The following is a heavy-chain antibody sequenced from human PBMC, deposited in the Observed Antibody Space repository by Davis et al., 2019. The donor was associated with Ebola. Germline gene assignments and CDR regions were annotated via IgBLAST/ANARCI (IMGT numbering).Heavy chain of an antibody. J-gene: IGHJ3*02. CDR3: AKVTGAFDI. CDR1: GFTFSSYA. D-gene: IGHD3-16*01. CDR2: ISYDGSNK. Sequence: GGSLRLSCAASGFTFSSYAMHWVRQAPGKGLEWVAVISYDGSNKYYADSVKGRFTISRDNSKNTLYLQMNSLGAEDTAVYYCAKVTGAFDIWGQGTMVTVSS. V-gene: IGHV3-30-3*01.